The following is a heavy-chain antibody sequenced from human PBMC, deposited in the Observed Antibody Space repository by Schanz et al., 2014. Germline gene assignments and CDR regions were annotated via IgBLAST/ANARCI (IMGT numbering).Heavy chain of an antibody. Sequence: QEQLVQSGAVVKKPGDSVTVSCKVSGFIFTGYFMHWIRQAPGKGFEWMGHLNPATGGANFADKFQGRVDLTSDRSIESFAMEPTRLASADAAVYYCARDWGQGYFSSPGPWGQGTLVTVSS. D-gene: IGHD3-22*01. CDR3: ARDWGQGYFSSPGP. CDR1: GFIFTGYF. V-gene: IGHV1-2*06. CDR2: LNPATGGA. J-gene: IGHJ5*02.